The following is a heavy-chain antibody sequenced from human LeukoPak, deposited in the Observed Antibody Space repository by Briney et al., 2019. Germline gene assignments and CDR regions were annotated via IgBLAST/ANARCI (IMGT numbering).Heavy chain of an antibody. V-gene: IGHV4-39*07. CDR3: ARGRLSGNSPPLFDY. J-gene: IGHJ4*02. Sequence: PSETLSLTCTVSGGSISSSSYYWGWIRQPPGKGLEWIGSIYYSGSTYYNPSLKSRVTISVDTSKNQFSLKLSSVTAADTAVYYCARGRLSGNSPPLFDYWGQGTLVTVSS. D-gene: IGHD2/OR15-2a*01. CDR1: GGSISSSSYY. CDR2: IYYSGST.